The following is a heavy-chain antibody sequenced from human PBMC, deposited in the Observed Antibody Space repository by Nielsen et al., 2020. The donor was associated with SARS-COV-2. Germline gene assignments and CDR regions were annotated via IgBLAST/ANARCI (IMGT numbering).Heavy chain of an antibody. V-gene: IGHV5-10-1*01. CDR3: ASLNVRTAMV. D-gene: IGHD2-8*01. CDR1: GYDFTTYW. J-gene: IGHJ3*01. Sequence: GESLKISCIGSGYDFTTYWIGWVRQIPGKGLEWMGRIDPSESYVDYGPSFEGHVTISTDKSISTAYLQWGSLEASDTAMYYCASLNVRTAMVWGQGTMVTVSS. CDR2: IDPSESYV.